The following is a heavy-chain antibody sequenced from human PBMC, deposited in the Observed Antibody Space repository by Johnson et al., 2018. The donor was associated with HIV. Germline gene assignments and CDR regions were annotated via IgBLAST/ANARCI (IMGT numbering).Heavy chain of an antibody. CDR1: GFTFSTYA. CDR3: VRDQIESITGKEAGAFDI. V-gene: IGHV3-64*01. J-gene: IGHJ3*02. Sequence: VQLVESGGGLVQPGGSLRLSCADSGFTFSTYAMHWVRQAPGKGLEYVSAISSNGGRTYYANSVKGRFPNSRDNSKNTLSLQLGSLRAEDMAVYYCVRDQIESITGKEAGAFDIWGLGTMVTVSS. D-gene: IGHD1-20*01. CDR2: ISSNGGRT.